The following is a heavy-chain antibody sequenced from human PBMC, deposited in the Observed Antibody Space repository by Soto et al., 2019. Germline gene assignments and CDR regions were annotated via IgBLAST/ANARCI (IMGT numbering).Heavy chain of an antibody. D-gene: IGHD3-10*01. V-gene: IGHV3-48*04. Sequence: PGGSLRLSCAASGFTFSTYAVNWLRQAPGKGLEWLSYISSSSGTIYYADSVKGRFTISRDNAKNSLYLQMNSLRAEDTAVYYCARPAKKRDLWWFDPWCQGTLVTVSS. J-gene: IGHJ5*02. CDR3: ARPAKKRDLWWFDP. CDR2: ISSSSGTI. CDR1: GFTFSTYA.